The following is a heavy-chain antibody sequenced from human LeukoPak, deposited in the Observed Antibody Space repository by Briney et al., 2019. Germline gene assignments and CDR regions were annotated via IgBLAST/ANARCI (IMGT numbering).Heavy chain of an antibody. D-gene: IGHD1-1*01. CDR1: GFTFSDYF. V-gene: IGHV3-11*01. J-gene: IGHJ4*02. Sequence: VGSLRLSCAASGFTFSDYFMGWIRQAPGKGLEWVSYISPTGSTKDYADSVKGRFTISRDSAKNSLYLQTNSLRAEDTAVYYCARVPRTMTYTDLWGQGTLVTVSS. CDR2: ISPTGSTK. CDR3: ARVPRTMTYTDL.